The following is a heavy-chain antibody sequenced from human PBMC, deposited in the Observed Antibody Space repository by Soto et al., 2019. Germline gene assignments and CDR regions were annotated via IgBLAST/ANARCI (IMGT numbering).Heavy chain of an antibody. D-gene: IGHD2-2*01. CDR3: ARGIGIVVVPAANWFDP. Sequence: SETLSLTCTVSGGSISSGGYYWSWIRQHPGKGLEWIGYIYYSGSTYYNPSLKSRVTISVDTSKNQFSLKLSSVTAADTAVYYCARGIGIVVVPAANWFDPWGQGTLVTVSS. J-gene: IGHJ5*02. CDR2: IYYSGST. V-gene: IGHV4-31*03. CDR1: GGSISSGGYY.